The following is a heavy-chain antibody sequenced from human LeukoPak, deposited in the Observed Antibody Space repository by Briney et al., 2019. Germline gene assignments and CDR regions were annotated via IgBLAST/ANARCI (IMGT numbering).Heavy chain of an antibody. D-gene: IGHD3-10*01. J-gene: IGHJ6*02. V-gene: IGHV7-4-1*02. CDR1: GYTFTSYA. CDR2: INTNTGNP. CDR3: ARDLSSITMVRGVDYYYYYGMDV. Sequence: VASVKVSCKASGYTFTSYAMNWVRQAPGQGLEWMGWINTNTGNPTYAQGFTGRFVFSLDTSVSTAYLQISSLKAEDTAVYYCARDLSSITMVRGVDYYYYYGMDVWGQGTTVTVSS.